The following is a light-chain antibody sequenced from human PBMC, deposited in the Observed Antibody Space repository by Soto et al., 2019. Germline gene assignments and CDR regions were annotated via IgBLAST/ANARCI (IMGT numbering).Light chain of an antibody. CDR3: SSQTGSATMV. CDR1: SSNIGAGYP. J-gene: IGLJ2*01. Sequence: QSVLTQPPSVSGAPGQRVTISCTGSSSNIGAGYPVHWYQQLPGTAPKLLVAGNRPSGVPDRFSVSKSGASASLAITGLQAEDEADYYCSSQTGSATMVFGGGTKLTVL. V-gene: IGLV1-40*01. CDR2: G.